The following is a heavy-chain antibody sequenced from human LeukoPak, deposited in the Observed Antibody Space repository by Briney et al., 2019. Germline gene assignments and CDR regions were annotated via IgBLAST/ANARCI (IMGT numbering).Heavy chain of an antibody. CDR1: SASISSYY. V-gene: IGHV4-59*01. CDR3: ARTEGELGEFGFDY. D-gene: IGHD3-16*01. Sequence: KPSETLSLTCTVSSASISSYYWSWLRQPPGKGLEWIAYIYFSGSANYNPSLQSRATISLDTSKNQFSLKLSSVTAADTAVYFCARTEGELGEFGFDYWGQGTLVTVSS. CDR2: IYFSGSA. J-gene: IGHJ4*02.